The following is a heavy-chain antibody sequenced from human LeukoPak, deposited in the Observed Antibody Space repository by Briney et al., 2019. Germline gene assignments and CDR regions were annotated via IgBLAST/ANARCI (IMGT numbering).Heavy chain of an antibody. V-gene: IGHV4-39*01. CDR1: GGSISTSYF. Sequence: PSETLSLTCTVSGGSISTSYFWGWIRQPPGKGLEWTVSIYYSGTTYYNPSLKSRVTISVDTSKNQFSLKLSSVTAADTAVYYCARHSDGYPNYYYYYYVDVWGKGTTVTVSS. CDR3: ARHSDGYPNYYYYYYVDV. CDR2: IYYSGTT. J-gene: IGHJ6*03. D-gene: IGHD5-18*01.